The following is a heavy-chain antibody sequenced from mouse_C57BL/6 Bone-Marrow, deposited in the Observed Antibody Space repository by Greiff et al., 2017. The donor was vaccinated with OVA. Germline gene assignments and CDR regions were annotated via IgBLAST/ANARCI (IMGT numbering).Heavy chain of an antibody. D-gene: IGHD2-5*01. V-gene: IGHV2-3*01. J-gene: IGHJ3*01. CDR1: GFSLTSYG. CDR3: AKPGSNYEGAWFAY. CDR2: IWGDGST. Sequence: VQLVESGPGLVAPSQSLSITCTVSGFSLTSYGVSWVRQPPGKGLEWLGVIWGDGSTNYHSALISRLSISKDNSKSQVFLKLNSLQTDDTATYYCAKPGSNYEGAWFAYWGQGTLVTVSA.